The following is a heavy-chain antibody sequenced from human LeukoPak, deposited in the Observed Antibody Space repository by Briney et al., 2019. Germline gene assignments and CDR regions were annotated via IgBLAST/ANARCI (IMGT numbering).Heavy chain of an antibody. D-gene: IGHD6-13*01. CDR2: IKQDGSEK. CDR1: GFTFSRYW. J-gene: IGHJ4*02. V-gene: IGHV3-7*03. Sequence: GGSLRLSCAASGFTFSRYWMSWVRQAPGKGLEWVANIKQDGSEKYYVDSVKGRFTISRDNAKNSLYLQMNSLRAEDTAVYYCAKDAGEGSGWYYFDYWGQGTLVTVSS. CDR3: AKDAGEGSGWYYFDY.